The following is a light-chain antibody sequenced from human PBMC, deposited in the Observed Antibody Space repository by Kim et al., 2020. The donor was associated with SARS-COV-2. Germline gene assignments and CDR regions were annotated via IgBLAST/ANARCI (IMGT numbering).Light chain of an antibody. CDR3: QQYNSYSSWT. CDR2: DAS. Sequence: GDRVTITCRASQSISSWLAWYQQKPGKAPKLLIYDASGLESGVPSRFSGNGSGTEFTLTISSLQPDDFATYYCQQYNSYSSWTFGQGTKV. J-gene: IGKJ1*01. V-gene: IGKV1-5*01. CDR1: QSISSW.